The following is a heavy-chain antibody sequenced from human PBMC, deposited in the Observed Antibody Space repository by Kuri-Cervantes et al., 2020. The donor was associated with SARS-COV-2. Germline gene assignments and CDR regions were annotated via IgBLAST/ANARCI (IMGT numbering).Heavy chain of an antibody. D-gene: IGHD6-6*01. CDR1: GFTFGDYA. CDR3: ARQGEADIAAPLRWFDY. CDR2: ISSSSSYI. V-gene: IGHV3-21*01. Sequence: GESLKISCTASGFTFGDYAMSWFRQAPGKGLEWVSSISSSSSYIYYADSVKGRFTISRDNAKNSLYLQMNSLRAEDTAVYYCARQGEADIAAPLRWFDYWGQGTLVTVSS. J-gene: IGHJ4*02.